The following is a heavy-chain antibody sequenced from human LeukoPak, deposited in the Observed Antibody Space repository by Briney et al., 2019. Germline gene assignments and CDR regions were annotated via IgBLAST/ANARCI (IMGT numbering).Heavy chain of an antibody. CDR3: ARDLFRRDYYDSSGEADY. J-gene: IGHJ4*02. V-gene: IGHV3-7*01. CDR1: GFTFSRYG. Sequence: PGGSLRLSCATSGFTFSRYGMACVRQAPGKGLEWVANIKQDGSEKYYVESVKGRFTISRDNAKNSLYLQMNSLRAEDTAVYYCARDLFRRDYYDSSGEADYWGQGTLVTVSS. D-gene: IGHD3-22*01. CDR2: IKQDGSEK.